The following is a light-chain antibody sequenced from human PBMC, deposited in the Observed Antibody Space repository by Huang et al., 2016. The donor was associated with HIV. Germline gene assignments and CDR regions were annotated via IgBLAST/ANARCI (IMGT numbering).Light chain of an antibody. V-gene: IGKV3-15*01. CDR2: GAS. CDR3: QQYNNWPLLT. CDR1: QSVSSN. Sequence: DIVMTQSPATLSVSPGERATLSCRASQSVSSNLALYQQKPCQAPRLLIYGASTRATGIPARFSGSGSGTGFTLTISSLQSEDFAGYFCQQYNNWPLLTFGPGTKVDIK. J-gene: IGKJ3*01.